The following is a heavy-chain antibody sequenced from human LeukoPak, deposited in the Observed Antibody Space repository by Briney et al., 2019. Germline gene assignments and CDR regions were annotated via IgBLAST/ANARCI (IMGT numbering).Heavy chain of an antibody. CDR3: ARESGLRRENYYYGLDV. CDR1: GFTVSSSY. D-gene: IGHD1-26*01. V-gene: IGHV3-53*01. CDR2: IYSEGTT. Sequence: GGSLRLSCTGSGFTVSSSYMSWVRRAPGKGLEWVSLIYSEGTTYYADSVKGRFTISRDTSKNTLYLQMNSLRADDTAVYYCARESGLRRENYYYGLDVWGQGTTVTVSS. J-gene: IGHJ6*02.